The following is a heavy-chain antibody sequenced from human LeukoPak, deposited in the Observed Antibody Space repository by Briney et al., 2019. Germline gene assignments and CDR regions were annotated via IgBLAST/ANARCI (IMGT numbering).Heavy chain of an antibody. CDR2: IYYNGNYK. Sequence: GGSLRLSCAASGFTFSSYGMHWVRQAPGKGLEWVAVIYYNGNYKYYADSVKGRFTISRDNAKNSLYLQMNSLRAEDTALYYCAKAPYGGYYFDYWGQGTLVTVSS. V-gene: IGHV3-33*03. D-gene: IGHD5-12*01. CDR1: GFTFSSYG. J-gene: IGHJ4*02. CDR3: AKAPYGGYYFDY.